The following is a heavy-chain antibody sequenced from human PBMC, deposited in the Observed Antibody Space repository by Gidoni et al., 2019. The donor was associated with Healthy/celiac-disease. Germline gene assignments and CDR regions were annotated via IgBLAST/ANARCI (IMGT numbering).Heavy chain of an antibody. CDR3: ARGYSGTYYYDSSGELDY. CDR1: GFTFSSYS. V-gene: IGHV3-21*01. J-gene: IGHJ4*02. CDR2: ISSSSSYI. D-gene: IGHD3-22*01. Sequence: EVQLVESGGGLVKPGGSLRLSCAASGFTFSSYSMNWVRQAPGKGLEWVSSISSSSSYIYYADSVKGRFTISRDNAKNSLYLQMNSLRAEDTAVYYCARGYSGTYYYDSSGELDYWGQGTLVTVSS.